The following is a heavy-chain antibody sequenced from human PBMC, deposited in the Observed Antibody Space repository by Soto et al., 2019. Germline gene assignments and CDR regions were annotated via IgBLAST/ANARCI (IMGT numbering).Heavy chain of an antibody. J-gene: IGHJ4*02. Sequence: PSETLSLTCAVYGGSFSGYYWSWIRQPPEKGLEWIGEINHSGSTNYNPSLKSRVTISVDTSKNQFSLKLSSVTAADTAVYYCARVIAAAGTVVWVNFDYWVQGTLVT. V-gene: IGHV4-34*01. CDR2: INHSGST. CDR3: ARVIAAAGTVVWVNFDY. D-gene: IGHD6-13*01. CDR1: GGSFSGYY.